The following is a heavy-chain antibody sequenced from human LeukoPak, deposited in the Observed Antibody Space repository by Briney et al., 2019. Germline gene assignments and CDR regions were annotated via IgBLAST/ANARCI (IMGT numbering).Heavy chain of an antibody. Sequence: GRSLRLSCAASGFAFDDYAMHWVRRAPGKGLEWVSGISWNSGSIGYADSVKGRFTISRDNAKNSLYLQMNSLRAEDMALYYCAKAFCGGDCYLDYWGQGTLVTVSS. D-gene: IGHD2-21*01. CDR2: ISWNSGSI. V-gene: IGHV3-9*03. CDR3: AKAFCGGDCYLDY. J-gene: IGHJ4*02. CDR1: GFAFDDYA.